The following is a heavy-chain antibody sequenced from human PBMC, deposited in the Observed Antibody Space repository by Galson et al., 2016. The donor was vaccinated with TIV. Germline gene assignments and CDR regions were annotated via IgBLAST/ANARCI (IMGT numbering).Heavy chain of an antibody. CDR3: ARGFPAILASMSGSSTWNNWFDP. D-gene: IGHD5-12*01. CDR1: GDTFNIYA. Sequence: SVKVSCKASGDTFNIYAISWVRQAPGQGLEWMGGIIPIFGEANYAQRFQGRVTITADDATSTAYVELSSLKSDDTAVYYCARGFPAILASMSGSSTWNNWFDPWGQGTLVTVSP. CDR2: IIPIFGEA. J-gene: IGHJ5*02. V-gene: IGHV1-69*13.